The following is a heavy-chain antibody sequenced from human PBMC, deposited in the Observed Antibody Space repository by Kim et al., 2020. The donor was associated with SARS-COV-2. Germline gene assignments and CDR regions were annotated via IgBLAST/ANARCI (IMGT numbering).Heavy chain of an antibody. D-gene: IGHD6-13*01. CDR2: TI. Sequence: TIYYADSVKGRFTISRDNAKNSLYLQMNSLRDEDTAVYYCARESAAGFDYWGQGTLVTVSS. CDR3: ARESAAGFDY. J-gene: IGHJ4*02. V-gene: IGHV3-48*02.